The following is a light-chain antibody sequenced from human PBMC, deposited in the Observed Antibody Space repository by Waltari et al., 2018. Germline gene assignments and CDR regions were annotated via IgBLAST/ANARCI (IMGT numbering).Light chain of an antibody. Sequence: QSALTQPASVSGSPGQSITISCTGTSSDVGGYNYVSWYQQHPGKAPKLMIYEVSNRPAGVSNLFSGSKSGNTASLTISGLQAEDEADYYCSSYTSSSNVFGTGTKVTVL. CDR1: SSDVGGYNY. V-gene: IGLV2-14*01. CDR2: EVS. CDR3: SSYTSSSNV. J-gene: IGLJ1*01.